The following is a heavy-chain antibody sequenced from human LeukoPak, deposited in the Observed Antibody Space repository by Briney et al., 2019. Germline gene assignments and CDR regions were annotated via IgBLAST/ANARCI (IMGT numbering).Heavy chain of an antibody. CDR3: ARGASMVRGDPTQNYYYYYGMDV. V-gene: IGHV3-21*01. J-gene: IGHJ6*02. D-gene: IGHD3-10*01. CDR2: ISSSSSYI. Sequence: PGGSLRLSCAASGFTFSSYSMNWVRQAPGKGLEWVSSISSSSSYIYYADSVKGRFTISRDNAKNSLYVQMNSLRAEDTAVYYCARGASMVRGDPTQNYYYYYGMDVWGQGATVTVSS. CDR1: GFTFSSYS.